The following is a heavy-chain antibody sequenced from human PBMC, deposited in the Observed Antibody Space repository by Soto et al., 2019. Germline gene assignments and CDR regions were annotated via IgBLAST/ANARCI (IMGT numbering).Heavy chain of an antibody. CDR2: IYPGDSDT. Sequence: GEALKISCKGSGYRFSSCWIACGRGMPCKVLELMGIIYPGDSDTIYNPSFQGQVTVSVDNSINTAYLQWSSLKASDTAMYYCARQGSNGAYYYYGMDVWGQGTPVTVSS. V-gene: IGHV5-51*01. D-gene: IGHD2-8*01. J-gene: IGHJ6*02. CDR3: ARQGSNGAYYYYGMDV. CDR1: GYRFSSCW.